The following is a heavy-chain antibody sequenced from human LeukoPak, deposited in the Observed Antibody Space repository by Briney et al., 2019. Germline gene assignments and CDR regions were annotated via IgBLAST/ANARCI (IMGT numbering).Heavy chain of an antibody. CDR2: INHSGST. J-gene: IGHJ5*02. V-gene: IGHV4-34*01. CDR1: GGSFSGYY. CDR3: ARESYPNWFDP. Sequence: SETLSLTCGVYGGSFSGYYWSWIRQPPGKGLEWIGEINHSGSTNYNPSLKSRVTISVDTSKNQFSLKLSSVTAADTAVYYCARESYPNWFDPWGQGTLVTVSS.